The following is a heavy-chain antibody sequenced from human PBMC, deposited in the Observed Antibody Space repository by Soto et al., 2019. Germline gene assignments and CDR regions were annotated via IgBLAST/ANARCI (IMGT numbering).Heavy chain of an antibody. V-gene: IGHV2-5*02. Sequence: QITLKESGPTLVKPTQTLTLTCTFSGFSLSTSGVGVVWLRQPPGKALGWLALVYWDDDKRYSPSLKSRLTITQDTSKTQVVLTMNNMDHVDTATYYCAHSSSRWPLGYWGQGALVTVSS. CDR2: VYWDDDK. J-gene: IGHJ4*02. CDR1: GFSLSTSGVG. CDR3: AHSSSRWPLGY. D-gene: IGHD4-17*01.